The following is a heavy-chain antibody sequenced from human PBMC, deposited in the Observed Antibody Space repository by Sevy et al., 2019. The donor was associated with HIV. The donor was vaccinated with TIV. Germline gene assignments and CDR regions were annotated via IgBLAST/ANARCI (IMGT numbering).Heavy chain of an antibody. D-gene: IGHD6-25*01. CDR2: INPNSGGT. Sequence: ASVKVSCKASGYTFTGYYMHWVRQAPGQGLEWMGWINPNSGGTNYAQKFQGRVTMTRDTSISTAYMELSRLRSDDTAVYYCARTNIAAAGVSGFDPWGQGTLVTVSS. CDR1: GYTFTGYY. CDR3: ARTNIAAAGVSGFDP. J-gene: IGHJ5*02. V-gene: IGHV1-2*02.